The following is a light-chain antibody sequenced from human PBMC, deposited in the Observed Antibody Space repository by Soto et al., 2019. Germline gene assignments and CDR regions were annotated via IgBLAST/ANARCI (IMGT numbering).Light chain of an antibody. J-gene: IGKJ1*01. CDR3: QQYNNWPPRT. CDR2: GAS. Sequence: EIVLTQSPGTLSLSPGERATLSCRASQSVGSNSLAWYQQKPGQAPRLLIYGASTRATGIPARFSGSGSGTEFTLTISSLQSEDFAVYYCQQYNNWPPRTFGQGTKVDIK. CDR1: QSVGSN. V-gene: IGKV3-15*01.